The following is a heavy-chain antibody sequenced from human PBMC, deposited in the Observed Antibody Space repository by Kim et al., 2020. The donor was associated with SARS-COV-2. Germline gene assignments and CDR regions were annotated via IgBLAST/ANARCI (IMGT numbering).Heavy chain of an antibody. CDR1: GYTFTGYY. Sequence: ASVKVSCKASGYTFTGYYMHWVRQAPGQGLEWMGWINPNSGGTNYAQKFQGRVTMTRDTSISTAYMELSRLRSDDTAVYYCVTPSASITIFGVVTNKFDYWGQGTLVTVSS. J-gene: IGHJ4*02. CDR3: VTPSASITIFGVVTNKFDY. CDR2: INPNSGGT. V-gene: IGHV1-2*02. D-gene: IGHD3-3*01.